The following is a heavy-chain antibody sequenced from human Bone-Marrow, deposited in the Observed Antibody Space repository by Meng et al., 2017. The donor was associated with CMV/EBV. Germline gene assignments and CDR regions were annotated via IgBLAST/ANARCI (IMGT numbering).Heavy chain of an antibody. Sequence: SVKVSCKACGGTFSSYAISWVRQAPGQGLEWMGGIIPILGIANYAQKFQGRVTITADKSTSTAYMELSSLRSEDTAVYYCARDHTANLDYWGRGTLVTVSS. V-gene: IGHV1-69*10. CDR3: ARDHTANLDY. D-gene: IGHD5-18*01. CDR1: GGTFSSYA. J-gene: IGHJ4*02. CDR2: IIPILGIA.